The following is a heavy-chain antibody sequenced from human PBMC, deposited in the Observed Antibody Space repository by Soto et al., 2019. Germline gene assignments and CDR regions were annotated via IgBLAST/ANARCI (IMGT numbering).Heavy chain of an antibody. J-gene: IGHJ5*02. CDR1: GGPISSGGYS. CDR2: IYHSGST. Sequence: SETLSLTCAVSGGPISSGGYSWSWIRQPPGKGLEWIGYIYHSGSTYYNPSLKSRVTISVDRSKNQFSLKLSSVTAADTAVYYCAREVDPYDSSGYYGKGWFDPWGQGTLVTVSS. CDR3: AREVDPYDSSGYYGKGWFDP. D-gene: IGHD3-22*01. V-gene: IGHV4-30-2*01.